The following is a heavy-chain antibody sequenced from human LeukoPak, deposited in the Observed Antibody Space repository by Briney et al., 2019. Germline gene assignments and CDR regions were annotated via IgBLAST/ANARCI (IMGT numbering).Heavy chain of an antibody. J-gene: IGHJ3*02. CDR2: ISSSSSYI. CDR1: AFTFSSYG. V-gene: IGHV3-21*01. D-gene: IGHD2-15*01. Sequence: PGGSLRLSCAASAFTFSSYGMHWVRQAPGKGLEWVSSISSSSSYIYYADSVKGRFTISRDNAKNSLYLQMNSLRADDTAVYYCARETYCSGGSCYKGNAFDIWGQGTMVTVSS. CDR3: ARETYCSGGSCYKGNAFDI.